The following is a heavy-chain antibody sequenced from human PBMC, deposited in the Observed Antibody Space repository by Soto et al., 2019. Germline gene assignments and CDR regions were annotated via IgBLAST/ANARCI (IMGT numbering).Heavy chain of an antibody. CDR1: GGSISSYY. CDR2: IYYSGST. V-gene: IGHV4-59*01. CDR3: ARDGYNFPVFYY. Sequence: SETLSLTCTVSGGSISSYYWSWIRQPPGKGLEWIGYIYYSGSTNYNPSLKSRVTISVDTSKNQFSLKLSSVTAADTAVYYCARDGYNFPVFYYWGQGTLVTVSS. J-gene: IGHJ4*02. D-gene: IGHD5-12*01.